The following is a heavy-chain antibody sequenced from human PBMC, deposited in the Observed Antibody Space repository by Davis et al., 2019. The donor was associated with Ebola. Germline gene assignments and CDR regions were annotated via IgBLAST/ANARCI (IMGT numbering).Heavy chain of an antibody. CDR3: AHRGYYYGSGSPPPLDF. J-gene: IGHJ4*02. Sequence: SGPTLAKPAQLFTLTCPFSVPSFTPSGVGVGWTRQPPGKAPEWLALILWDDDKRYSPSLKNRLTITKDTSKNHVVLTMTNMDPVHTGTYYCAHRGYYYGSGSPPPLDFWGQGTLVTVSS. D-gene: IGHD3-10*01. V-gene: IGHV2-5*02. CDR1: VPSFTPSGVG. CDR2: ILWDDDK.